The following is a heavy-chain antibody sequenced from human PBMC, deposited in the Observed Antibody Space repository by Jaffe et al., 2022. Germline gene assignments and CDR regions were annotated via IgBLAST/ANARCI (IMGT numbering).Heavy chain of an antibody. J-gene: IGHJ6*03. CDR2: IYPGDSDT. V-gene: IGHV5-51*03. CDR3: VRPLYYYDSSGYPEDVYYYYMDV. CDR1: GYSFTSYW. D-gene: IGHD3-22*01. Sequence: EVQLVQSGAEVKKPGESLKISCKGSGYSFTSYWIGWVRQMPGKGLEWMGIIYPGDSDTRYSPSFQGQVTISADKSISTAYLQWSSLKASDTAMYYCVRPLYYYDSSGYPEDVYYYYMDVWGKGTTVTVSS.